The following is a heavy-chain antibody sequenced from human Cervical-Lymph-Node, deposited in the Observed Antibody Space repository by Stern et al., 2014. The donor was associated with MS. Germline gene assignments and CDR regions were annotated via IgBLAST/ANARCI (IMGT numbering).Heavy chain of an antibody. V-gene: IGHV4-31*03. Sequence: VQLVESGPGLVKPSQTLSLTCTVSGGSISSGGYYWSWIRQHPGKGLEGIGYIYYSGSTYYHPSLKSRVTISVDTSKNQFSLKLSSVTAADTAVYYCARTLDSYGPFDYWGQGTLVTVSS. CDR2: IYYSGST. CDR1: GGSISSGGYY. J-gene: IGHJ4*02. CDR3: ARTLDSYGPFDY. D-gene: IGHD5-18*01.